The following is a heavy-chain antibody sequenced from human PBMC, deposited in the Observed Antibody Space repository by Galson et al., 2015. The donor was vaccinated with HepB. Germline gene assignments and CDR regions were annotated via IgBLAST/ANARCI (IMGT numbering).Heavy chain of an antibody. J-gene: IGHJ4*02. D-gene: IGHD4-17*01. Sequence: SLRLSCAASGFTFSSYAMSWVRQAPGKGLEWVSAISGSGGSTYYADSVKGRFTISRDNSKNTLYLQMNSLRAEDTAVYYCAKLLRSGTVTKSPFDYWGQGTLVTVSS. CDR2: ISGSGGST. V-gene: IGHV3-23*01. CDR1: GFTFSSYA. CDR3: AKLLRSGTVTKSPFDY.